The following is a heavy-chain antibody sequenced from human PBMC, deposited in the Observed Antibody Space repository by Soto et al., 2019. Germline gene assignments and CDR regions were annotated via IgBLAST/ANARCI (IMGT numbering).Heavy chain of an antibody. CDR2: IYYSGST. CDR1: GGSISSYY. Sequence: SETLSLTCTVSGGSISSYYWSWIRQPPGKGLEWIGYIYYSGSTNYNPSLKSRVTISVDTSKNQFSLKLSSVTAADTAVYYCARAWDSGYDHFDYWGQGTLVTVSS. V-gene: IGHV4-59*01. CDR3: ARAWDSGYDHFDY. J-gene: IGHJ4*02. D-gene: IGHD5-12*01.